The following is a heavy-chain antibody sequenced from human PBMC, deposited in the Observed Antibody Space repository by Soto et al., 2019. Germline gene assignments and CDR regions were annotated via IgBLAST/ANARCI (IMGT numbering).Heavy chain of an antibody. V-gene: IGHV1-8*01. CDR3: ARDGLEILDY. D-gene: IGHD3-3*01. Sequence: ASVKVSCKASGYTFTSYDINWVRQATGQGLEWMGWMNPNSGNTDYAQKLQGRVTMTRDTSISTAYMELRSLRSEDTAVYYCARDGLEILDYWGQGTLVTVSS. CDR1: GYTFTSYD. J-gene: IGHJ4*02. CDR2: MNPNSGNT.